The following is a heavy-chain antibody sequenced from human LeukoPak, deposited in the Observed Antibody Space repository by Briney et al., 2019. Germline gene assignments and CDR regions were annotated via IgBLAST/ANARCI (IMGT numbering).Heavy chain of an antibody. CDR2: IYYSGST. CDR1: GGSISSSSYY. CDR3: ANLRSYYYGPGDP. D-gene: IGHD3-10*01. Sequence: SETLSLTCTVSGGSISSSSYYWGWIRQPPGKGLEWIGSIYYSGSTYYNPSLKSRVTISVDTSKNQFSLRLTSATAADTAVYYCANLRSYYYGPGDPWGQGTLVTVSS. J-gene: IGHJ5*02. V-gene: IGHV4-39*01.